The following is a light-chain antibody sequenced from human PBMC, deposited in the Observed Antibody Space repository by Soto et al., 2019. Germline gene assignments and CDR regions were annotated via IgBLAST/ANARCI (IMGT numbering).Light chain of an antibody. CDR1: QAVNTR. V-gene: IGKV3-11*01. CDR2: QTS. CDR3: HQRQSWPRT. J-gene: IGKJ1*01. Sequence: EIVLTQSPATLSSFPGDRVTLSCRASQAVNTRLAWYQHKPGQAPRLLIYQTSSRAAGIPARFSGSGSGTDFTLTISDVEPEDFAVYYCHQRQSWPRTFGQGTKVDIK.